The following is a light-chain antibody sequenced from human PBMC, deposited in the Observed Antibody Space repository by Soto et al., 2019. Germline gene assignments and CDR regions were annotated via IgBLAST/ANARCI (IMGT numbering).Light chain of an antibody. Sequence: QSVLTQPASVSDSPGQSITISCIGTSSDIGGFIHVSWHQQHPGKAPKLMIYEVSNRPSGVSNRFSGSKSGNTASLTISGLQAEDEADYYCSSYTSSSPYVFGTGTKVTVL. CDR2: EVS. CDR3: SSYTSSSPYV. V-gene: IGLV2-14*01. J-gene: IGLJ1*01. CDR1: SSDIGGFIH.